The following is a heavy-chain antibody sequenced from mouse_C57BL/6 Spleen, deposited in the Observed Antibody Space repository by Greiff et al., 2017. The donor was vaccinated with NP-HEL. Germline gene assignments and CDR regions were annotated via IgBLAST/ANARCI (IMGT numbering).Heavy chain of an antibody. J-gene: IGHJ2*01. CDR2: IDPSDSYT. Sequence: QVQLKQPGAELVKPGASVKLSCKASGYTFTSYWMQWVKQRPGQGLEWIGEIDPSDSYTNYNQKFKGKATLTVDTSSSTAYMQLSSLTSEDSAVYYCARKVDYYGSSYYFDYWGQGTTLTVSS. V-gene: IGHV1-50*01. CDR1: GYTFTSYW. CDR3: ARKVDYYGSSYYFDY. D-gene: IGHD1-1*01.